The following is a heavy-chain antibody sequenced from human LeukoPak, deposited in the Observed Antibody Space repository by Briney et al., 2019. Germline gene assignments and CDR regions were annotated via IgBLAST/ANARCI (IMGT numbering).Heavy chain of an antibody. Sequence: GGSLRLSYAASGFGISSYEMNWVRQAPGKGLEWVSYISSSGSTIYYADSVKGRFTISRDNAKNSLYLQMNSLRAEDTAVYYCARVELAPYYYYMDVWGKGTTVTVSS. D-gene: IGHD1-7*01. V-gene: IGHV3-48*03. J-gene: IGHJ6*03. CDR3: ARVELAPYYYYMDV. CDR2: ISSSGSTI. CDR1: GFGISSYE.